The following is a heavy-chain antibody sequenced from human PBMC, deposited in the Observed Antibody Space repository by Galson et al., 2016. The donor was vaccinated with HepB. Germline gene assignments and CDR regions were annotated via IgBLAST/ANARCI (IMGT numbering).Heavy chain of an antibody. D-gene: IGHD3-9*01. V-gene: IGHV3-30-3*01. CDR2: IPYDGNNE. CDR1: KFTFSTYS. Sequence: SLRLSCAASKFTFSTYSMHWVRQAPGKGLEWMAVIPYDGNNEHYADSVKGRFTISRDNSKNTVYLRVNSLRVEDTALYYCAGGAGSGAWLMDAWGQGTLVTVSS. J-gene: IGHJ5*02. CDR3: AGGAGSGAWLMDA.